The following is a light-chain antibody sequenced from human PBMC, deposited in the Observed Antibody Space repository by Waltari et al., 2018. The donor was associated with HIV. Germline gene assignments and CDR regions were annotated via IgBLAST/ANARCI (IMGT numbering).Light chain of an antibody. CDR1: SSDVGPYDY. Sequence: QSALTQPPSASGSPGQSVTISCTGTSSDVGPYDYVSWYQQHPDKDPRLIIYEVNKRPSGVPDRFSGSKSGNTASLTVSGLQAEDEADYYCTSYAGSNNLVIFGGGTKVTVL. J-gene: IGLJ2*01. CDR3: TSYAGSNNLVI. CDR2: EVN. V-gene: IGLV2-8*01.